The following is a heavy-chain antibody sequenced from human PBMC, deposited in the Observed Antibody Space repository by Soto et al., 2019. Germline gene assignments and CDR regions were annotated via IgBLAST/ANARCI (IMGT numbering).Heavy chain of an antibody. D-gene: IGHD6-13*01. Sequence: GGSLRLSCAASGFTFSSYAMHWVRQAPGKGLEWVAVISYDGSNKYYADSVKGRFTISRDNSKNTLYLQMNSLRAEDTAVYYCARDQVGWQQLVNYYYYYGMDVWGQGTTVTVSS. V-gene: IGHV3-30-3*01. CDR2: ISYDGSNK. CDR3: ARDQVGWQQLVNYYYYYGMDV. CDR1: GFTFSSYA. J-gene: IGHJ6*02.